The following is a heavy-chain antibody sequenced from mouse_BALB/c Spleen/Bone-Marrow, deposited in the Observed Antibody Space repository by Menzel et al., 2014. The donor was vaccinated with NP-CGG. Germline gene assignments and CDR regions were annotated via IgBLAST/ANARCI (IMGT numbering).Heavy chain of an antibody. CDR3: ARTTLYKGYFDY. CDR2: IWSGGST. CDR1: GFSLTSYG. J-gene: IGHJ2*01. D-gene: IGHD1-3*01. V-gene: IGHV2-4-1*01. Sequence: VKLMESGPGLVQPSQSLSIPCTVSGFSLTSYGVHWVRQSPGKGLEWLGVIWSGGSTDYSAAFISRLSISKDNSKSQVFFKMNSLQADDTAIYYCARTTLYKGYFDYWGQGTTLTVSS.